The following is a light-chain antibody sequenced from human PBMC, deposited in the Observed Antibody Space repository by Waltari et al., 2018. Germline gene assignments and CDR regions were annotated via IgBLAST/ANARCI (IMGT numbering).Light chain of an antibody. Sequence: DVVMTQSPLSLPVTLGQPASISCRSSQSLVHSDGNTYLTWYQQRPGQSPRRLIYKVSKRDTGVPDRFSGSGSGTDFTLTISRVEAEDVGVYYCMQGTHWPRTFGQGTKVEIK. CDR3: MQGTHWPRT. J-gene: IGKJ1*01. V-gene: IGKV2-30*02. CDR2: KVS. CDR1: QSLVHSDGNTY.